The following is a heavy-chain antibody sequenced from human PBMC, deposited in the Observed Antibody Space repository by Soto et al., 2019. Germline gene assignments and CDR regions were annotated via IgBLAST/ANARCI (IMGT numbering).Heavy chain of an antibody. CDR2: IIPLYGTV. D-gene: IGHD3-10*01. CDR3: ARVRVIRGVIPSHFGL. CDR1: GGTFNSYG. J-gene: IGHJ4*02. Sequence: QAHLAQPGAEVKKPGSSVTVSCKASGGTFNSYGISWVRQAPGQGLDWMGVIIPLYGTVNYAQKLQGRVSINADKSTSTAYMDLNSLRYDDTAVYYCARVRVIRGVIPSHFGLWGQGTQVTVSS. V-gene: IGHV1-69*06.